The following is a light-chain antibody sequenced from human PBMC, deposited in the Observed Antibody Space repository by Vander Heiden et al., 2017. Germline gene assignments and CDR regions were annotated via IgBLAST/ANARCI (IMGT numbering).Light chain of an antibody. Sequence: DIQMTQSPCSLSASVGDRVTITCRASQSISSYLNWYQQKPGKAPNLLIYAASSLESWVPSRFSGNESGTNFTLTISSLQAEDFATYYCQQSYSILTWTFGQGTKVEIK. J-gene: IGKJ1*01. CDR1: QSISSY. V-gene: IGKV1-39*01. CDR3: QQSYSILTWT. CDR2: AAS.